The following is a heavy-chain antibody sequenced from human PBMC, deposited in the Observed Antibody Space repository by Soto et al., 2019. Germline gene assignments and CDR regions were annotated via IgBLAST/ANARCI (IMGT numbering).Heavy chain of an antibody. CDR3: ASLLAYCGGDCYGDNYFDY. CDR1: GGSISSYY. CDR2: IYYSGST. V-gene: IGHV4-59*01. Sequence: SETLSLTCTVSGGSISSYYWSWIRQPPGKGLEWIGYIYYSGSTNYNPSLKSRVTISVDTSKNQFSLKLSSVTAADTAVYYCASLLAYCGGDCYGDNYFDYWGQGTLVTVSS. D-gene: IGHD2-21*01. J-gene: IGHJ4*02.